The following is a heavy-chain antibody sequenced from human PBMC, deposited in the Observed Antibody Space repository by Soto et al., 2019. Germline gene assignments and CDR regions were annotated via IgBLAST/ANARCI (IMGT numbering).Heavy chain of an antibody. CDR1: GGTFSSYT. D-gene: IGHD6-13*01. Sequence: QVQLVQSGAEVKKPGSSVKVSCKASGGTFSSYTISWVRQAPGQGLEWMGRIIPILGIANYAQKFQGRVTITADKTTSTAYMELSSLKYEDTAVYYCATVGIAAACNDYWGQGTLVTVSS. CDR2: IIPILGIA. V-gene: IGHV1-69*02. CDR3: ATVGIAAACNDY. J-gene: IGHJ4*02.